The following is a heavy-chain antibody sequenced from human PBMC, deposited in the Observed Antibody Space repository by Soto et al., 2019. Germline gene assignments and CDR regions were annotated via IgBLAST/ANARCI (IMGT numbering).Heavy chain of an antibody. CDR2: INAGNGNT. D-gene: IGHD1-7*01. Sequence: ASVKVSCTASGYTFTSYAMHWVRQAPGQRLEWMGWINAGNGNTKYSQKFQGRVTITRDTSASTAYMELSSLRPDDTAMYYCARDGVSSTEYTWNYGTYFDYWGQGALVTVSS. V-gene: IGHV1-3*01. CDR3: ARDGVSSTEYTWNYGTYFDY. J-gene: IGHJ4*02. CDR1: GYTFTSYA.